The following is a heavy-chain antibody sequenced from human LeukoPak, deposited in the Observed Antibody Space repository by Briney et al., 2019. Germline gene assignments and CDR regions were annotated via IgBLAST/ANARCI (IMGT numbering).Heavy chain of an antibody. CDR1: GGSFSGYY. J-gene: IGHJ1*01. V-gene: IGHV4-34*01. CDR2: INHSGST. D-gene: IGHD2-15*01. Sequence: PSETLSLTCAVYGGSFSGYYWSWIRQPPGKGLEWIGGINHSGSTNYNPSLKSRVTISVDTSKNQFSLKLSSVTAADTAVYYCARRLIGYCSGGSCYSGYFQHWGQGTLVTVSS. CDR3: ARRLIGYCSGGSCYSGYFQH.